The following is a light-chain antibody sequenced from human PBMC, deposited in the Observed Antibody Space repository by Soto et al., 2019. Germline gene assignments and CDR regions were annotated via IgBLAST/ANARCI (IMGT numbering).Light chain of an antibody. Sequence: SALTQPASVFGSPGQSITISCTGTSSEVGGYKYVSWYQQHPGKAPKLMIYDVIIRPSGVSNRFSGSKSGNTASLTIFGFQAEDEADYYCSSYTSSSTPYVFGTGTKVTVL. CDR2: DVI. CDR1: SSEVGGYKY. V-gene: IGLV2-14*01. J-gene: IGLJ1*01. CDR3: SSYTSSSTPYV.